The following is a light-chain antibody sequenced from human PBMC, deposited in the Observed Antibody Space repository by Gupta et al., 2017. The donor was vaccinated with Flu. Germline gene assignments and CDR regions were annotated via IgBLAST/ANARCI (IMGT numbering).Light chain of an antibody. CDR1: SPNIGSNY. Sequence: QSVLTQPPSASGTPRQRVTISCSASSPNIGSNYVYWYQQLPGTAPKLLIYRNNQRPSGVPDRFSGSKSGTSASLAISGLRSEDEADYYCAAWDDSLSGPVFGGGTKLTVL. CDR2: RNN. V-gene: IGLV1-47*01. J-gene: IGLJ3*02. CDR3: AAWDDSLSGPV.